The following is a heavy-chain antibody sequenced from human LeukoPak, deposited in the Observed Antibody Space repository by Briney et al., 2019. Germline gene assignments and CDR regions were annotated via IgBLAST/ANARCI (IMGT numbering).Heavy chain of an antibody. V-gene: IGHV3-30*04. J-gene: IGHJ4*02. Sequence: PGRSLRLYCAPSGFTFSGYSMHWVRQAPGKGLNWVALTSSDGDIKYYADSVKGRFIISRGNSKNTLYLQMNSLAPEDTAVYYCARAMDTAMGPYFDYWGKGTLVTVSS. CDR1: GFTFSGYS. CDR3: ARAMDTAMGPYFDY. D-gene: IGHD5-18*01. CDR2: TSSDGDIK.